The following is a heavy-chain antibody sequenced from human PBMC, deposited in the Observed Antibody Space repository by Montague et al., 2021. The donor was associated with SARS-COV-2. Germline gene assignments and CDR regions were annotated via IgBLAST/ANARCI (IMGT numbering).Heavy chain of an antibody. D-gene: IGHD3-10*01. V-gene: IGHV3-23*01. CDR2: SSGSDGGT. Sequence: SLRLSCAASGFTFSNSAMNWVRQAPGKGLERVSGSSGSDGGTHYADSVKGRFTISRDNSKNFLYLQMNSLRAEDTALYYGAKDSYYYGLGYGMDVWGQGTTVTVSS. J-gene: IGHJ6*02. CDR1: GFTFSNSA. CDR3: AKDSYYYGLGYGMDV.